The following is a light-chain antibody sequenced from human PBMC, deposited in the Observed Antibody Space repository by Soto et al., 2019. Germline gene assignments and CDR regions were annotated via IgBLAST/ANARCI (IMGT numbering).Light chain of an antibody. CDR3: CSRTSSATRV. CDR1: SGDVGAYNY. Sequence: QSALTQPASVSGSPGQSITISCTGTSGDVGAYNYVSWYQHNPGTAPKLLIYDVTRRPSEISDRFSGSKSGNTASLTISGLQAEDEADYYRCSRTSSATRVFGGGTKLTVL. CDR2: DVT. J-gene: IGLJ2*01. V-gene: IGLV2-14*03.